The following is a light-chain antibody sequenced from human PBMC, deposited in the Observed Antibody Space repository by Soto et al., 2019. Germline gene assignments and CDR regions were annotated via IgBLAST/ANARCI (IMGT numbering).Light chain of an antibody. V-gene: IGKV3D-15*01. Sequence: EIVMTQSPATLSVSPGESATLSCRASQSVSRKLVWYQQKPGQAPRLLIYGASTRATGIPERFSGSGSGTDFTLTISSLESEDFAVYYCQQRSNWPALTFGGGTKVDI. CDR2: GAS. CDR1: QSVSRK. CDR3: QQRSNWPALT. J-gene: IGKJ4*01.